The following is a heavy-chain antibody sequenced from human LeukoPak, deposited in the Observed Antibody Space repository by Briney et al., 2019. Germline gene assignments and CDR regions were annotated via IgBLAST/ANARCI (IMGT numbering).Heavy chain of an antibody. Sequence: PSQTLSLTCVISGDSVSSNGVAWNWVRQSPSRGLEWLGRTYHGSKWSNDYALSVKSRITINPDTSKNQFSLQLNSVTPEDTAVYYCTRGRNSAFDYWGQGTLVTVSS. CDR2: TYHGSKWSN. CDR1: GDSVSSNGVA. D-gene: IGHD1-14*01. V-gene: IGHV6-1*01. CDR3: TRGRNSAFDY. J-gene: IGHJ4*02.